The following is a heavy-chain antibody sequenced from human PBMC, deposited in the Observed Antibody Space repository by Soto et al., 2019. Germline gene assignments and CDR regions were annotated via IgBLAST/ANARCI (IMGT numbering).Heavy chain of an antibody. CDR2: IKQDGSEK. CDR3: ARENFVDSSDYYFGHYDMDV. D-gene: IGHD3-22*01. CDR1: GFTFSSYW. Sequence: GGSLRLSCAASGFTFSSYWMSWVRQAPGKGLEWVANIKQDGSEKYYVDSVKGRFTISRDNAKNSLYLQMNSLRAEDTAVYYCARENFVDSSDYYFGHYDMDVWGQGTTVTVSS. J-gene: IGHJ6*02. V-gene: IGHV3-7*01.